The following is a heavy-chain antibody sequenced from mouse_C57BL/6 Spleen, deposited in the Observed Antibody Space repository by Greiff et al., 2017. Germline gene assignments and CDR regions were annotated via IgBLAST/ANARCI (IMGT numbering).Heavy chain of an antibody. V-gene: IGHV1-53*01. CDR1: GYTFTSYW. J-gene: IGHJ1*03. Sequence: VQLQQPGTELVKPGASVKLSCKASGYTFTSYWMHWVKQRPGQGLEWVGNINPSNGGTNYNEKFKSKAQLTVDKSSITAYMQLSNMTTEDSAVYYCARQDYYGSSYDWYFDVWGTGTTVTVSS. CDR2: INPSNGGT. D-gene: IGHD1-1*01. CDR3: ARQDYYGSSYDWYFDV.